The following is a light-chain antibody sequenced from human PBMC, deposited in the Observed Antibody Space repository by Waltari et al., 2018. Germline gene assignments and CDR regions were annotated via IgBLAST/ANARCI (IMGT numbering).Light chain of an antibody. Sequence: SYELTQPPSVSVSPGQTSRITCSGDAFPKNYAYRYQQKSGQAPVLVIYEDRKRSTGIPLRFSRSRSGTVATLTITGAQVDDEAGYHCYSTHSSGKVCGGGTKLTVL. V-gene: IGLV3-10*01. CDR3: YSTHSSGKV. J-gene: IGLJ3*02. CDR2: EDR. CDR1: AFPKNY.